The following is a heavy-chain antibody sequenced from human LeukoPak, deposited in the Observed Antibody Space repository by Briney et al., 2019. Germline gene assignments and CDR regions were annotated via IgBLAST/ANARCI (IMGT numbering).Heavy chain of an antibody. Sequence: GGSLRLSCAGSGFTFDDYAMHWVRQAPGKGLEWVSGISWNSGSIGYADSVKGRFTISRDNAKNSLYLQMNSLRAEDMALYYCAKDMSGRGSNYFDAFDIWGQGTMVTVSS. CDR2: ISWNSGSI. CDR1: GFTFDDYA. CDR3: AKDMSGRGSNYFDAFDI. V-gene: IGHV3-9*03. D-gene: IGHD1-7*01. J-gene: IGHJ3*02.